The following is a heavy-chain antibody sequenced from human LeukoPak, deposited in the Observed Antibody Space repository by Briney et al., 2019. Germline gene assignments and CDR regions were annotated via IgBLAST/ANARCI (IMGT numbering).Heavy chain of an antibody. CDR2: ISSSSSYI. CDR3: AXDTPAYYYDSSGPGGY. CDR1: GFTFSSYS. J-gene: IGHJ4*02. D-gene: IGHD3-22*01. Sequence: GGSLRLSCAASGFTFSSYSMNWVRQAPGKGLEWVSSISSSSSYIYYADSVKGRFTISRDNAKNSLYLQMNSLRAEDTAVYYCAXDTPAYYYDSSGPGGYWGQGTLVTVSS. V-gene: IGHV3-21*01.